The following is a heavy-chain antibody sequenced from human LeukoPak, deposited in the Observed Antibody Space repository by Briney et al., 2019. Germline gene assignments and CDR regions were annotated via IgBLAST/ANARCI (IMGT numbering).Heavy chain of an antibody. Sequence: ASVKVSCKASGYTFTGYYMHWVRQAPGQGLEWMGWINPNSGGTNYAQKFQGRVTMTRDTSISTAYMELSRLRSDDTAVYYCARANVLRYFDWYHNWFDPWGQGTLVTVSS. CDR2: INPNSGGT. D-gene: IGHD3-9*01. J-gene: IGHJ5*02. CDR3: ARANVLRYFDWYHNWFDP. CDR1: GYTFTGYY. V-gene: IGHV1-2*02.